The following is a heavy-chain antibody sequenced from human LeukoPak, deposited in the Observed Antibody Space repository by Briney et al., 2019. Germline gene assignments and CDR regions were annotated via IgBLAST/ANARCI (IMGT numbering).Heavy chain of an antibody. CDR3: ARGQVKKWGYGFDYFDY. J-gene: IGHJ4*02. V-gene: IGHV4-34*01. CDR2: INHSGST. Sequence: PSETLSLTCAVYGGSFSGYYWSWIRQPPGKGLEWIGEINHSGSTNYNPSLKSRVTISVDTSKNQFSLKLSPVTAADTAVYYCARGQVKKWGYGFDYFDYWGQGTLVTVSS. D-gene: IGHD5-12*01. CDR1: GGSFSGYY.